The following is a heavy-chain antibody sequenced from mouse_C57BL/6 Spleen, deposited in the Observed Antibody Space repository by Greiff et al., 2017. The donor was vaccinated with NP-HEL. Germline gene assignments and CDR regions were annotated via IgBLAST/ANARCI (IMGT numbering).Heavy chain of an antibody. CDR3: ARHESPTYYYGRDYYAMDY. V-gene: IGHV1-62-2*01. J-gene: IGHJ4*01. CDR1: GYTFTEYT. Sequence: QVQLQQSGAELVKPGASVKLSCKASGYTFTEYTIHWVKQRSGQGLEWIGWFYPGSGSIKYNEKFKDKATLTADKSSSTVYMELSRLTSEDSAVYFCARHESPTYYYGRDYYAMDYWGQGTSVTVSS. D-gene: IGHD1-1*01. CDR2: FYPGSGSI.